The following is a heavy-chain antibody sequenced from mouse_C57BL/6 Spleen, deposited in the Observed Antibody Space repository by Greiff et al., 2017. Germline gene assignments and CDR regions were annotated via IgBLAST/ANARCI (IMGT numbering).Heavy chain of an antibody. CDR3: ARGGTTALYYAMDY. Sequence: EVQLQQSGPELVKPGASVKMSCKASGYTFTDYNMHWVKQSHGKSLEWIGYINPNNGGTSYNQKFKGKATLTVNKSSSTAYMERRSLTSEDSAVYYCARGGTTALYYAMDYCGQGTSVTVSS. CDR1: GYTFTDYN. J-gene: IGHJ4*01. V-gene: IGHV1-22*01. CDR2: INPNNGGT. D-gene: IGHD1-2*01.